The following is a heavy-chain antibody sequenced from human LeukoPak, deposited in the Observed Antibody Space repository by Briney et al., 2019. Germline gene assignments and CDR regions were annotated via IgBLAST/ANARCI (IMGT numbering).Heavy chain of an antibody. J-gene: IGHJ4*02. Sequence: SETLSLTCAVYGGSFSGYYWSWIRQPPRKGLEWIGEINHSGSTNYNPSLKSRVTISVDTSKNQFSLKLSSVTAADTAVYYCVYDYGELDYWGQGTLVTVSS. V-gene: IGHV4-34*01. D-gene: IGHD4-17*01. CDR1: GGSFSGYY. CDR2: INHSGST. CDR3: VYDYGELDY.